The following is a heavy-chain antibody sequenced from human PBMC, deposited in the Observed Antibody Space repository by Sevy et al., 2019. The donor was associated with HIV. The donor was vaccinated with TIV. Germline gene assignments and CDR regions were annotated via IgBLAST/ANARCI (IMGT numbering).Heavy chain of an antibody. J-gene: IGHJ4*02. CDR2: IQYDGSNK. V-gene: IGHV3-30*02. D-gene: IGHD2-21*01. CDR3: VKEGGGEGGDH. Sequence: GGSLRLSCAASGFSFSSYGMHWVRQAPGKGLEWMSYIQYDGSNKDYADSVKGGATISKDTPRNTLYLQMNSVGVEDAAVFYCVKEGGGEGGDHWGQGTLVTVSS. CDR1: GFSFSSYG.